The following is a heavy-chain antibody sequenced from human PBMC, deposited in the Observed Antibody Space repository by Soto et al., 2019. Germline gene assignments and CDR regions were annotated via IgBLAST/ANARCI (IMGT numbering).Heavy chain of an antibody. D-gene: IGHD6-19*01. CDR1: GFTFSSYG. CDR2: ISYDGSNK. V-gene: IGHV3-30*18. J-gene: IGHJ4*02. Sequence: QVQLVESGGGVVQPGRSLRLSCAASGFTFSSYGMHWVRQAPGKGLEWVAVISYDGSNKYYADSVKGRFTISRDNSKNTLYLQMNSLRAEDTAVYYCANGYSSGSGDYWGQGTLVTVSS. CDR3: ANGYSSGSGDY.